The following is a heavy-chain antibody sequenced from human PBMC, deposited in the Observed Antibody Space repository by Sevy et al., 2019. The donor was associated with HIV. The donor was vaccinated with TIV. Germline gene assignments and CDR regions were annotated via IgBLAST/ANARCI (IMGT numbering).Heavy chain of an antibody. J-gene: IGHJ6*02. CDR1: GDSISGYY. CDR3: ARAYSNYYYAMDV. D-gene: IGHD4-4*01. Sequence: SETLSLTCTVSGDSISGYYWSWIRQPPGKGLEWIGYIYYSGRTDYNPSLKSRVIISQDTSKNQFSLKLTSVTAADTAVYFCARAYSNYYYAMDVWCQGTTVTVS. CDR2: IYYSGRT. V-gene: IGHV4-59*01.